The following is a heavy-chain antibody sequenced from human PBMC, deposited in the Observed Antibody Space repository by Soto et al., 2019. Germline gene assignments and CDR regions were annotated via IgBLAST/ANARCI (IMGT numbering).Heavy chain of an antibody. CDR3: PRGGDIEVVPRETYYYYGLDI. CDR1: GFTFSTYG. V-gene: IGHV3-30-3*01. J-gene: IGHJ6*02. D-gene: IGHD2-2*01. CDR2: ISYDGTIK. Sequence: LRLSCAASGFTFSTYGMHWVRQAPGKGLKWISFISYDGTIKYYADSVKGRFTISRDNSKNTLYLQMNSLRAEDTALYYCPRGGDIEVVPRETYYYYGLDIWGRGTTVTVSS.